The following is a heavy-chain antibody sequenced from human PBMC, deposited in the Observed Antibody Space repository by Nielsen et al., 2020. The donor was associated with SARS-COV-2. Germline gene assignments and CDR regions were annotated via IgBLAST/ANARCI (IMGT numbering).Heavy chain of an antibody. Sequence: GSLKISCAVSGFIFSSYAMNWVRQAPGKGLEWVSSISSSSSYIYYADSVKGRFTISRDNAKNSLYLQMNSLRAEDTAVYYCARDNPFTVWFGELTGRNAMDVWGQGTTVTVSS. V-gene: IGHV3-21*01. J-gene: IGHJ6*02. CDR2: ISSSSSYI. CDR3: ARDNPFTVWFGELTGRNAMDV. CDR1: GFIFSSYA. D-gene: IGHD3-10*01.